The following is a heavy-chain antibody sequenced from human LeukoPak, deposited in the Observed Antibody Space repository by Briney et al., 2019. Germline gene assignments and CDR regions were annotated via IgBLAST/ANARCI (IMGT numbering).Heavy chain of an antibody. Sequence: SETLSLTCTVSGGSISGFYWSWIRQPAEKGLEWIGYIYSTGSTNYNPSFKSRVIISVDTSKNQFSLKLSSVTAADTAVYYCARGYSSSWYKSNWFDPWGQGTLVTVSS. V-gene: IGHV4-59*12. CDR1: GGSISGFY. CDR2: IYSTGST. CDR3: ARGYSSSWYKSNWFDP. D-gene: IGHD6-13*01. J-gene: IGHJ5*02.